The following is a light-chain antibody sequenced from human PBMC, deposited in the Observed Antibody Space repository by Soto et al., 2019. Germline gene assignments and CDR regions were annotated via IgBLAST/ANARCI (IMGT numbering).Light chain of an antibody. CDR2: AAS. CDR1: QSVSSN. V-gene: IGKV3-15*01. J-gene: IGKJ1*01. CDR3: HHYGISPPWT. Sequence: EIAMTQSPATLSVSPGERGTLSCRASQSVSSNLAWYQQKPGQAPRLLIYAASARATGIPARFSGSGSGTDFTLTISSLQSEDFAVYYCHHYGISPPWTFGQGTKVDIK.